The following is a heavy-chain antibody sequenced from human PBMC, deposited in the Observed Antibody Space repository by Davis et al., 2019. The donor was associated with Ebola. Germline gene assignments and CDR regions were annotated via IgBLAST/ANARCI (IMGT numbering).Heavy chain of an antibody. CDR1: GYTFTSYY. CDR3: ALAGDSSPGYNAFDI. Sequence: ASVKVSCKASGYTFTSYYMHWVRQAPGQGLEWMGWMNPNSGNTGYAQKFQGRVTMTRNTSISTAYMELSSLRSEDTAVYYCALAGDSSPGYNAFDIWGQGTMVTVSS. V-gene: IGHV1-8*02. CDR2: MNPNSGNT. D-gene: IGHD6-6*01. J-gene: IGHJ3*02.